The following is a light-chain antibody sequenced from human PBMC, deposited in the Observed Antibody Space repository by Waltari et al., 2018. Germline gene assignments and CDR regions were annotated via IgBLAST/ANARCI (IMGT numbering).Light chain of an antibody. V-gene: IGLV8-61*01. CDR1: SGSLPSTSY. CDR2: KAN. J-gene: IGLJ3*02. CDR3: LLYMGSGIWV. Sequence: QTVVTQEPSSSVSTGGTVTLTCALSSGSLPSTSYASWYQQSPAQTPRTLVYKANIRSSGVPDRFSGSVLGNKAVLIITGAQAEDESTYYCLLYMGSGIWVFGGGTKLTVL.